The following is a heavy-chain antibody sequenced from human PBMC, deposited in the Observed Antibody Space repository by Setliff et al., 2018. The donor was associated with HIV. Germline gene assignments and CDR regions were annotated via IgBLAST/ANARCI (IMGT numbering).Heavy chain of an antibody. CDR2: INAANGNT. CDR3: ASGFWGSYRALDY. Sequence: ASVKVSCKASGYTFTRNIVHWVRQAPGQRLEWMGWINAANGNTKYSQKFQGRVTITRDTSATTVYMELHSLRSEDTAVYYCASGFWGSYRALDYWGQGTLVTVSS. D-gene: IGHD3-16*02. V-gene: IGHV1-3*01. J-gene: IGHJ4*02. CDR1: GYTFTRNI.